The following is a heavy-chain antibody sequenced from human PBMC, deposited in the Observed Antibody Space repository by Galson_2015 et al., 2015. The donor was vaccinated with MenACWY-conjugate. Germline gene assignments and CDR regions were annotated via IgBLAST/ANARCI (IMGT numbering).Heavy chain of an antibody. CDR1: GYSFTTYW. CDR3: ARHPPGGRGMDV. J-gene: IGHJ6*02. CDR2: ISPGDPNT. V-gene: IGHV5-51*01. Sequence: QSGAEVKKPGESLTISCKTTGYSFTTYWIAWVRQMPGTGLEWMGLISPGDPNTRYSPSFQGQVTISADKSISTAYLQWSSLKASDTAMYYCARHPPGGRGMDVWGQGTTVTVSS. D-gene: IGHD1-26*01.